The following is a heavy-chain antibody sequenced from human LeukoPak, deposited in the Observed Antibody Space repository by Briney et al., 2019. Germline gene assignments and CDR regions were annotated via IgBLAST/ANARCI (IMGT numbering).Heavy chain of an antibody. D-gene: IGHD6-13*01. Sequence: PSQTLSLTCTVSGGSISSGSYYWSWIRQPAGKGLEWIGRIYTSGSTNYNPSLKSRVTISVDTSKNQFSLKLSSVTAADTAVYYCARGGSAANRAPLWGQGTLVTVSS. V-gene: IGHV4-61*02. CDR2: IYTSGST. J-gene: IGHJ4*02. CDR1: GGSISSGSYY. CDR3: ARGGSAANRAPL.